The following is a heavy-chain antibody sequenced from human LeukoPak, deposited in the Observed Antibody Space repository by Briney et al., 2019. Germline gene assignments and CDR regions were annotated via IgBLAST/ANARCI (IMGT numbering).Heavy chain of an antibody. CDR1: GGSISSYY. CDR2: IYYSGST. V-gene: IGHV4-59*01. Sequence: SETLSLTCTVSGGSISSYYWSWIRQPPGKGLEWIGYIYYSGSTNYNPPLKSRVTISVDTSKNQFSLKLSSVTAADTAVYYCARDQNHYGSGRWFDPWGQGTLVTVSS. CDR3: ARDQNHYGSGRWFDP. D-gene: IGHD3-10*01. J-gene: IGHJ5*02.